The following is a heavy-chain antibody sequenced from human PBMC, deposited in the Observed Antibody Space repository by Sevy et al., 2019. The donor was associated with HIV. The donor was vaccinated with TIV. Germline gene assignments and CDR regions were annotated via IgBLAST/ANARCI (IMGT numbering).Heavy chain of an antibody. Sequence: GGSLRLSCAASGFTFSSYSMNWVRQAPGKGLEWVSSISSSSSYIYYADSVKGRFTISRDNAKNSLYLQMNSLRAEDTAVYCCARDSIVDIVATTILYYYYGMDVWGQGTTVTVSS. CDR3: ARDSIVDIVATTILYYYYGMDV. CDR2: ISSSSSYI. V-gene: IGHV3-21*01. CDR1: GFTFSSYS. J-gene: IGHJ6*02. D-gene: IGHD5-12*01.